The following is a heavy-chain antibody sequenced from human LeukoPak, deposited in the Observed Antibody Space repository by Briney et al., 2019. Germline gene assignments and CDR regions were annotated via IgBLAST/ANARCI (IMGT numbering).Heavy chain of an antibody. D-gene: IGHD6-13*01. CDR1: GFALSTGGVA. CDR2: SYWADDK. V-gene: IGHV2-5*02. Sequence: CGPTLAKLTQTLTLTCTFSGFALSTGGVAVGWIRQHPAKALEWLALSYWADDKRYNPSLKSRLTITKDTSKNQVVLTMTKMDPVYTATYYCAQRHLAAVGTGKYWFDPWGQGTLVTVSS. J-gene: IGHJ5*02. CDR3: AQRHLAAVGTGKYWFDP.